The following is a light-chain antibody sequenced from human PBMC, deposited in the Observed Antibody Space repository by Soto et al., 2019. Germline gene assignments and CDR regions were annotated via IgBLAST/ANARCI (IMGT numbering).Light chain of an antibody. J-gene: IGLJ2*01. CDR1: GSDVGRYNY. CDR3: SSYGDRDNFI. V-gene: IGLV2-8*01. Sequence: QSALTQPPSASGSPGQSVTISCTGTGSDVGRYNYVSWYQQHPGKAPKLMIYEVYKRPSGVPDRFSGSKSGDTASLTVSGLQAEDEADYYCSSYGDRDNFIFGGGTKLTVL. CDR2: EVY.